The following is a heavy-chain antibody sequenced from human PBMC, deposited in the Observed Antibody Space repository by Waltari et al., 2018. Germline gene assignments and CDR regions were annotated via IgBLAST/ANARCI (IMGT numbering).Heavy chain of an antibody. CDR2: IYYSGST. Sequence: QLQLQESGPGLVKPSETLSLTCTVSGGSISSSSYSWGWIRQPPGKGLEWIGSIYYSGSTYYNPSLKSRVTISVDTSKNQFSLKLSSVTAADTAVYYCARHPTDIVVVPAAIPWFDPWGQGTLVTVSS. J-gene: IGHJ5*02. D-gene: IGHD2-2*01. V-gene: IGHV4-39*01. CDR1: GGSISSSSYS. CDR3: ARHPTDIVVVPAAIPWFDP.